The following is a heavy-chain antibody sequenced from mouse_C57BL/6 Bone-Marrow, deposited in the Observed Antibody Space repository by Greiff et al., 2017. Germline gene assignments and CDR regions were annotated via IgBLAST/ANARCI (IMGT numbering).Heavy chain of an antibody. V-gene: IGHV1-82*01. CDR1: GYAFSSSW. CDR2: IYPGDGDT. D-gene: IGHD1-1*01. J-gene: IGHJ3*01. Sequence: VKLMESGPELVKPGASVKISCKASGYAFSSSWMNWVKQRPGQGLEWIGRIYPGDGDTNYNGKFKGKATLTADTSSSTAYMQLSSLTSEDSAVYFCARRYFYGSTYGGFAYWGQGTLVTVSA. CDR3: ARRYFYGSTYGGFAY.